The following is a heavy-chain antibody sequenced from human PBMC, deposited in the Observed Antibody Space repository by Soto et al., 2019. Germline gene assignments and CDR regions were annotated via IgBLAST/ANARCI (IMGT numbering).Heavy chain of an antibody. CDR3: ARAPRGETSLVDY. D-gene: IGHD6-25*01. V-gene: IGHV1-18*01. CDR2: ISAYNDNT. Sequence: QVQLMQSGAEVKKPGASVKVSCKASGYTFTSYGISWVRQAPGQGLEWMGWISAYNDNTNYALKLQGRVTMTTDTSTSTAYMELRSLRSNDTDIYYCARAPRGETSLVDYWGQGTLVTVSS. J-gene: IGHJ4*02. CDR1: GYTFTSYG.